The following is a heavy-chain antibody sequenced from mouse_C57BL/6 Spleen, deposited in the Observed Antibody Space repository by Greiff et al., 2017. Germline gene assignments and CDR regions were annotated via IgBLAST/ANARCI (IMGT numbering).Heavy chain of an antibody. CDR2: IDPETGGT. Sequence: QVQLKQSGAELVRPGASVTLSCKASGYTFTDYEMHWVKQTPVHGLEWIGAIDPETGGTAYNQKFKGKAILTADKSSSTAYMELRSLTSEDSAVYYCTRRLREYPTYCDYWGQGTTLTVSS. V-gene: IGHV1-15*01. CDR1: GYTFTDYE. J-gene: IGHJ2*01. D-gene: IGHD1-1*01. CDR3: TRRLREYPTYCDY.